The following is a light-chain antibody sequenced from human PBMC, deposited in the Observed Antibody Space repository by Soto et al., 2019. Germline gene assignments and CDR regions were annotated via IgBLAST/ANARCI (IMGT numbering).Light chain of an antibody. CDR3: AVWDDSLDGHAV. CDR2: NNI. Sequence: QSVLTQPPSASGTPGQRVTISCSGSSSNIGGNTVRWYQHLPGTAPRLLIYNNIQRPSEVPDRFSGSKSGTSASLAISGLQSEDEADYYCAVWDDSLDGHAVFGGGTKVTVL. CDR1: SSNIGGNT. V-gene: IGLV1-44*01. J-gene: IGLJ7*01.